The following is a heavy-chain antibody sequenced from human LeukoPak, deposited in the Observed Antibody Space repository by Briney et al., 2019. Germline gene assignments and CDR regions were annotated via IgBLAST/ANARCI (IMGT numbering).Heavy chain of an antibody. V-gene: IGHV4-59*01. D-gene: IGHD1-1*01. J-gene: IGHJ5*02. CDR1: GGSISSYY. CDR2: IYYSGST. Sequence: SETLSLTCTVSGGSISSYYWSWIRQPPGKGLEWIGYIYYSGSTNYNPSLKSRVTISVDTSKNQFSLKLSSVTAADTAVYYCARALDDSDNWFDPWGQGTLVTVSS. CDR3: ARALDDSDNWFDP.